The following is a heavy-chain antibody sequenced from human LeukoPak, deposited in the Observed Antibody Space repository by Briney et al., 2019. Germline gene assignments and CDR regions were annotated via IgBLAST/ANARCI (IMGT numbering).Heavy chain of an antibody. V-gene: IGHV3-21*01. D-gene: IGHD5-18*01. CDR2: ISSSSTYI. Sequence: PGGSLRLSCVVSGFTFSTYTMNWVRQAPGKGLEWVSSISSSSTYIYYADSVKGRFTISRNNAKTSLYLQMNSLRAEDTAVYYCAREAAMVTSFDYWGQGTLVTVSS. CDR1: GFTFSTYT. CDR3: AREAAMVTSFDY. J-gene: IGHJ4*02.